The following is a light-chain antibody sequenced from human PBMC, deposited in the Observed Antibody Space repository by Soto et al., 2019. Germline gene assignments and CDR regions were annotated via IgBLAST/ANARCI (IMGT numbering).Light chain of an antibody. J-gene: IGKJ2*01. CDR3: QQSFSIPYT. CDR2: AAS. CDR1: HNISSP. V-gene: IGKV1-39*01. Sequence: DIQMTQSPSSLSAFIGDRVTITCRTSHNISSPLTWYHQKPGKAPNLLIYAASSLASGVPSGFSGSGSGTDFTLTITRLQPDDFATYYCQQSFSIPYTFGQGTKLQIK.